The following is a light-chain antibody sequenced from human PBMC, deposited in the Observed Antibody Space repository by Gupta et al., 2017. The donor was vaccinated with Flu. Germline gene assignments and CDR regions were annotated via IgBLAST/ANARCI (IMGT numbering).Light chain of an antibody. V-gene: IGKV1-39*01. CDR2: HAS. Sequence: DIQLTQSPSTLSAAVGDRATITWRASQNIDESLNWYQQRPGQSPTPLIYHASTLQSGVPSRFSGSGSGTDFTLSISNLQPEDFATYHCQQTFVSPFTFGPGTRLDI. J-gene: IGKJ5*01. CDR1: QNIDES. CDR3: QQTFVSPFT.